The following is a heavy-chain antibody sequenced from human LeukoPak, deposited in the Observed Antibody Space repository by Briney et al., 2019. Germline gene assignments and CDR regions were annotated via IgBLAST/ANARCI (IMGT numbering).Heavy chain of an antibody. J-gene: IGHJ3*02. D-gene: IGHD3-22*01. CDR3: ARVGYYDSSGYDAFDI. CDR1: GGSISSYC. CDR2: IYYSGST. Sequence: SETLSLTYTVSGGSISSYCWSWIRQPPGKGLEWIGYIYYSGSTNYNPSLKSRVTISVDTSKNQFSLKLSSVTAADTAVYYCARVGYYDSSGYDAFDIWGQGTMVTVSS. V-gene: IGHV4-59*01.